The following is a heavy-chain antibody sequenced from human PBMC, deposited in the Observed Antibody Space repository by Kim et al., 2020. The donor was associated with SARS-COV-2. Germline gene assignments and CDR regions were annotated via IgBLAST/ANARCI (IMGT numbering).Heavy chain of an antibody. Sequence: ASVKVSCKPSGYTLTDYYMHWVRQAPGQGLEWMGWINPNSGVTKYAQKFQDRVTMTRDTSISTAYMELSSLTSDDTAVYYCARGEGKMTTTLDYCDYWGQGTLVTVSS. CDR2: INPNSGVT. D-gene: IGHD4-4*01. V-gene: IGHV1-2*02. CDR1: GYTLTDYY. J-gene: IGHJ4*02. CDR3: ARGEGKMTTTLDYCDY.